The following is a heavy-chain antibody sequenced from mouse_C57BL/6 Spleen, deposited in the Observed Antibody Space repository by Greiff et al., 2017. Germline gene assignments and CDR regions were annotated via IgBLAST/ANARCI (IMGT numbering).Heavy chain of an antibody. CDR1: GFTFSDYY. CDR3: ARAYSNGGFAY. Sequence: EVQLVESEGGLVQPGSSMKLSCTASGFTFSDYYMAWVRQVPEKGLEWVANINYDGSSTYYLDSLKSRFIISRDNAKNILYLQMSSLKSEDTATYYCARAYSNGGFAYWGQGTLVTVSA. CDR2: INYDGSST. J-gene: IGHJ3*01. D-gene: IGHD2-5*01. V-gene: IGHV5-16*01.